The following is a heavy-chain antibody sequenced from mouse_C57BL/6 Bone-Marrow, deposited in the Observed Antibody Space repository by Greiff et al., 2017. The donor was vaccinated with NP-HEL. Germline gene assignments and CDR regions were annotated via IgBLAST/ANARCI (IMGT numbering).Heavy chain of an antibody. CDR2: IWSGGST. CDR3: ARNCDGYYWFAY. J-gene: IGHJ3*01. CDR1: GFSLTSYG. D-gene: IGHD2-3*01. Sequence: VKLMESGPGLVQPSQSLSITCTVSGFSLTSYGVHWVRQSPGKGLEWLGVIWSGGSTDSTAAFISRLSISKDNSKSQVFFKMNSLQADETAIYYCARNCDGYYWFAYWGQGTLVTVSA. V-gene: IGHV2-2*01.